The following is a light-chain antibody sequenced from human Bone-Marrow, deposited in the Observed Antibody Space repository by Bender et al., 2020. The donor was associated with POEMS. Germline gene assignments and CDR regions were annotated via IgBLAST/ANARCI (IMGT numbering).Light chain of an antibody. CDR1: SSDVGGYNY. CDR3: QVWDNSIDHWG. CDR2: DVS. Sequence: QSAPTQPASASGSPGQSVTISCTGTSSDVGGYNYVSWYQQHPGKAPKLLIHDVSERPSGVPDRFSGSKSGNTATLTISGVEAGDEADYYCQVWDNSIDHWGFGGGTKLPVL. J-gene: IGLJ3*02. V-gene: IGLV2-8*01.